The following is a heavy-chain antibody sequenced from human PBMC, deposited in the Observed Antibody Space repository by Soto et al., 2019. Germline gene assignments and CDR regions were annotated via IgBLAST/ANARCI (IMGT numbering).Heavy chain of an antibody. CDR3: AKDGGGYNYGYVMLDKYYYGMDV. Sequence: QVQLVESGGGVVQPGRSLRLSCAASGFTFSTYAMHWVRQAPGKGLEWVAVISYDETNKYYADSVRGRFTISRDNSKNMLFMQMNSLRAEDTAVYYCAKDGGGYNYGYVMLDKYYYGMDVWGQGTTVTVSS. CDR1: GFTFSTYA. D-gene: IGHD5-18*01. CDR2: ISYDETNK. V-gene: IGHV3-30-3*01. J-gene: IGHJ6*02.